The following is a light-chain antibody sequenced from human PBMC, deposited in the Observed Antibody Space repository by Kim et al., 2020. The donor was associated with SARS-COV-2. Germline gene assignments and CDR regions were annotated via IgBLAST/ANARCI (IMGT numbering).Light chain of an antibody. CDR2: RAS. CDR3: QQYSSYSALI. Sequence: AVGDRVTITCRASQSISWWLAWYQQKPGKAPRLLIYRASSLESGVPSRFSGSGSGTDFTLTISSLQPDDFATYYCQQYSSYSALIFGGGTKVDIK. CDR1: QSISWW. J-gene: IGKJ4*01. V-gene: IGKV1-5*03.